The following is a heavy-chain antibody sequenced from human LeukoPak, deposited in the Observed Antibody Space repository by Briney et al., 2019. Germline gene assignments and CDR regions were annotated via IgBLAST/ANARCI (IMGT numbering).Heavy chain of an antibody. CDR2: VYTSGST. CDR1: GGSISSGSYY. J-gene: IGHJ6*03. CDR3: ASIAVPAHYYYYYMDV. V-gene: IGHV4-61*02. D-gene: IGHD6-19*01. Sequence: TSQTLSLTCTVSGGSISSGSYYWSWIRQPAGKGLEWIGRVYTSGSTNYNPSLKSRVTISVDTSKNQFSLKLSSVTAADTAVYYCASIAVPAHYYYYYMDVWGKGTTVTVSS.